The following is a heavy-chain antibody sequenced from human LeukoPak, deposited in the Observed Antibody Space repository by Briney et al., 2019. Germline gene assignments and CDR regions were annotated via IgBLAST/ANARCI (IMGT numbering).Heavy chain of an antibody. D-gene: IGHD1-26*01. J-gene: IGHJ4*02. CDR1: GGSISSYY. Sequence: SETLSLTCTVSGGSISSYYWSWIRQPPGKGLEWIGYIYYSGSTNYNPSLKSRVTISVDTSKNQFSLKLSSVTAADTAVYYCARHLPPSRWEVTEWGFDCWGQGTLVTVP. CDR2: IYYSGST. CDR3: ARHLPPSRWEVTEWGFDC. V-gene: IGHV4-59*08.